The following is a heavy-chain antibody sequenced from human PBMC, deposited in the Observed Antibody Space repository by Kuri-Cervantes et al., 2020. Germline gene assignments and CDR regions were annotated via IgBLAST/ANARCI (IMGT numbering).Heavy chain of an antibody. J-gene: IGHJ3*02. CDR2: IYYRGSS. D-gene: IGHD3-22*01. Sequence: GSLRLSCTVSGGSISSYYWSWIRQPPGKGLEYIGYIYYRGSSNYNPSLKSRITISVDTSKNQFSLKLSSVTAADTAVYYCASGYYDSSGPSGAFDIWGQGTMVTVSS. CDR1: GGSISSYY. V-gene: IGHV4-59*08. CDR3: ASGYYDSSGPSGAFDI.